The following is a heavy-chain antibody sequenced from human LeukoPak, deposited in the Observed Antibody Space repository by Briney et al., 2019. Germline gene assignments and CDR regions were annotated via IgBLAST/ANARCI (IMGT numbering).Heavy chain of an antibody. J-gene: IGHJ4*02. D-gene: IGHD5-24*01. CDR2: ISYDGSNK. Sequence: GGSLRLSCAASGFTFSSYAMHWVRQAPGKGLEWVAVISYDGSNKYYADSVKGRFTISRDNSKNTLYLQMNSLRAEDTAVYYCARDLLEMATMSFGYWGQGTLVTVSS. V-gene: IGHV3-30*04. CDR3: ARDLLEMATMSFGY. CDR1: GFTFSSYA.